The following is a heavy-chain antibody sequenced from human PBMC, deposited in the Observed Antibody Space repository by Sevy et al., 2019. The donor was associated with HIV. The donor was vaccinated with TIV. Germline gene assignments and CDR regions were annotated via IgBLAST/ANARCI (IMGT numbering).Heavy chain of an antibody. Sequence: GGSLRLSCAASGFTFSNYWMYWVRQAPGKGLVWVSRIKTDGRNRDSADSVKGRFFISRDNAKNLLYLQMNSLRAEDTAVYYCAREGDTVLVPTAVDAFDFWGQGTMVTVSS. CDR1: GFTFSNYW. J-gene: IGHJ3*01. D-gene: IGHD2-2*01. V-gene: IGHV3-74*01. CDR2: IKTDGRNR. CDR3: AREGDTVLVPTAVDAFDF.